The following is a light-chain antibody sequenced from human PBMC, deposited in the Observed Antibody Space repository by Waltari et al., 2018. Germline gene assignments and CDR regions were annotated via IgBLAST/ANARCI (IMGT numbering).Light chain of an antibody. J-gene: IGKJ4*01. Sequence: MQVTQSPSSLSASVGDRVIITCQARQDINNLLNWYQQKPGKAPKVVIYDAFNLATGVPSRFSGVGSGTDFTFTISSLQPEDIATYYCQQYNTLPVTFGVGTKVEIK. V-gene: IGKV1-33*01. CDR2: DAF. CDR1: QDINNL. CDR3: QQYNTLPVT.